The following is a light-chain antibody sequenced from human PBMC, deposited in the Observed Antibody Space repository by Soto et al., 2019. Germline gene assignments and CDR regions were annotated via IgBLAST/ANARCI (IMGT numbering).Light chain of an antibody. CDR1: QSFGNC. CDR2: DAS. Sequence: EIVLTQSPATLSLSAGDSATLSCRASQSFGNCLAWFQQKPGQAPKLLIYDASKRVTGTPARFSGSGSGTDFTLTISSLEPDDFAVYYCRQCTDWPWTFGQGTKVEIK. J-gene: IGKJ1*01. V-gene: IGKV3-11*01. CDR3: RQCTDWPWT.